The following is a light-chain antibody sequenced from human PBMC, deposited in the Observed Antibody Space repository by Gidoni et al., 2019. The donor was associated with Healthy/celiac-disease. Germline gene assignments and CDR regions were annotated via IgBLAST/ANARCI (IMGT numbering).Light chain of an antibody. Sequence: FMLTQPHSVSESPGKTVTISCTGSSGSIASNYVQWYQQRPGSAPTTVIYEDNQRPSGVPDLFSGSIDSSSNSASLTISGLKTEDEADYYCQSYDSSNRVFGTGTKVTVL. V-gene: IGLV6-57*02. CDR3: QSYDSSNRV. CDR1: SGSIASNY. CDR2: EDN. J-gene: IGLJ1*01.